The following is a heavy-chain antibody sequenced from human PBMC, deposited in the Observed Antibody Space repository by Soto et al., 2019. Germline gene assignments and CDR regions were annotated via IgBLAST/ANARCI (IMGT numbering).Heavy chain of an antibody. J-gene: IGHJ6*02. CDR2: ISYDGSNK. V-gene: IGHV3-30-3*01. CDR1: GFTFSSYA. CDR3: ARSRAYCGGDCPTRGLFPPHKRYYYYGMDV. D-gene: IGHD2-21*02. Sequence: LRLSCAASGFTFSSYAMHWVRQAPGKGLEWVAVISYDGSNKYYADSVKGRFTISRDNSKNTLYLQMNSLRAEDTAVYYCARSRAYCGGDCPTRGLFPPHKRYYYYGMDVWGQGTTVTVSS.